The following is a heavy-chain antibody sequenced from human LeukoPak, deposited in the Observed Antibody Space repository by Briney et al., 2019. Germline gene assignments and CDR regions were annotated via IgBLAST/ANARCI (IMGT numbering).Heavy chain of an antibody. V-gene: IGHV1-69*02. CDR3: ASLVVAATEGSHYDY. J-gene: IGHJ4*02. D-gene: IGHD2-15*01. Sequence: GASVKVSCKASGGTFSSYTISWVRQAPGQGLEWMGRIIPILGIANYAQEFQGRVTITADKSKSTAYMGLSSLRSEDTAVYYCASLVVAATEGSHYDYWGQGTLVTVSS. CDR2: IIPILGIA. CDR1: GGTFSSYT.